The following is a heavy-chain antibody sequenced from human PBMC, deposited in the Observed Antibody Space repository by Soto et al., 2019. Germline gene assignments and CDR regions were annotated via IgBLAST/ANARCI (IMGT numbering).Heavy chain of an antibody. D-gene: IGHD2-2*01. V-gene: IGHV5-10-1*01. Sequence: PGEFLKLFCPASRSRFTSCWISCVLQTPGKALEWIGRIEPSDSYTYYIPSFQGHVTISADKSISTACLQGSSLKTSDTAMYYCARFWRECSSTSCYSGWYFDPWGRGTLVALSS. J-gene: IGHJ2*01. CDR2: IEPSDSYT. CDR3: ARFWRECSSTSCYSGWYFDP. CDR1: RSRFTSCW.